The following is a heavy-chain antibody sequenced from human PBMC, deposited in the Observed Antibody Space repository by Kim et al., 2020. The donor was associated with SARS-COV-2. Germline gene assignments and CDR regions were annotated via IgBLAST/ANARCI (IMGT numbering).Heavy chain of an antibody. CDR1: GFTFSSYS. Sequence: GGSLRLSCAASGFTFSSYSMNWVRQAPGKGLEWVSSISSSSSYIYYADSVKGRFTISRDNAKNSLYLQMNSLRAEDTAVYYCARDGGIVATVYYYYYGMDVWGQGTTVTVSS. J-gene: IGHJ6*02. CDR2: ISSSSSYI. V-gene: IGHV3-21*01. D-gene: IGHD5-12*01. CDR3: ARDGGIVATVYYYYYGMDV.